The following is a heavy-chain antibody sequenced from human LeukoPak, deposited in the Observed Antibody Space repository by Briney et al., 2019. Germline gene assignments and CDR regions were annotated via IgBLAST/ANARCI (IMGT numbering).Heavy chain of an antibody. D-gene: IGHD1-14*01. CDR2: ISGGGGST. V-gene: IGHV3-23*01. Sequence: GGSLRLSCAASGFTFSSFSMNWVRQAPGKGLEWVSGISGGGGSTYYADSVKGRFTISRDNSKNTLYLQLDSLRAEDTALYYCAKGSGINHYHWIDPWGQGTLVTVSS. CDR3: AKGSGINHYHWIDP. CDR1: GFTFSSFS. J-gene: IGHJ5*02.